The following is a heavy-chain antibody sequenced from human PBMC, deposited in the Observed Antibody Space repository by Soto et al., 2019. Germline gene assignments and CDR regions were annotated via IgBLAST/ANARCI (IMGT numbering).Heavy chain of an antibody. CDR3: ARDSDALWTYYYGSSGYQTADYYYYGMDV. V-gene: IGHV1-2*02. CDR2: INPNSGGT. Sequence: ASVKVSCKASGYTFTGYYMHWVRQAPGQGREWMGWINPNSGGTNYAQKCQGRVTMTRDTSISTAYMELSRLRSDDTAVYYCARDSDALWTYYYGSSGYQTADYYYYGMDVWGQGTTVTVSS. CDR1: GYTFTGYY. D-gene: IGHD3-22*01. J-gene: IGHJ6*02.